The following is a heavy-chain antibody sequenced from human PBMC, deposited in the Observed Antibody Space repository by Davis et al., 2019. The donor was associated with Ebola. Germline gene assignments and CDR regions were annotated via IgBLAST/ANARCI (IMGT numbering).Heavy chain of an antibody. CDR1: GGTFSSYA. V-gene: IGHV1-69*13. Sequence: SVKVSCKASGGTFSSYAISWVRQAPGQGLEWMGGIIPFFGPANYAQKFQGRVTITADESTSTAYMELSRLRSEDTAVYYCARVSPTYCSSTSCYTPWGYYYYMDVWGKGTTVTVSS. CDR3: ARVSPTYCSSTSCYTPWGYYYYMDV. D-gene: IGHD2-2*02. CDR2: IIPFFGPA. J-gene: IGHJ6*03.